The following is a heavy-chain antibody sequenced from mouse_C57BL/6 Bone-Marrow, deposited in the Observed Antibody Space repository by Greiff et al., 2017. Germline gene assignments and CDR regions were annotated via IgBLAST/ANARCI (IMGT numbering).Heavy chain of an antibody. D-gene: IGHD2-2*01. CDR2: IHPNSGST. CDR3: ARLVTTPFAY. CDR1: GYTFTSYW. Sequence: VKLQESGAELVKPGASVKLSCKASGYTFTSYWMHWVKQRPGQGLEWIGMIHPNSGSTNYNKKFKSKATLTVDKSSSTAYMQLSSLTSEDSAVYYCARLVTTPFAYWGQGTLVTVSA. V-gene: IGHV1-64*01. J-gene: IGHJ3*01.